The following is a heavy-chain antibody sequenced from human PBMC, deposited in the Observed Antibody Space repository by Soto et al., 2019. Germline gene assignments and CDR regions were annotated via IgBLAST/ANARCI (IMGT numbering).Heavy chain of an antibody. CDR1: GFTFSSYG. Sequence: QVQLVESGGGVVQPGRSLRLSCAASGFTFSSYGMHWVRQAPGKGLEWVAVIWYDGSNKYYADSVKGRFTISRDNSKNTLYLQMNSLRAEDTAVYYCARDRLGVVPAAIRYYYGMDVWGQGTTVTVSS. J-gene: IGHJ6*02. CDR3: ARDRLGVVPAAIRYYYGMDV. CDR2: IWYDGSNK. D-gene: IGHD2-2*01. V-gene: IGHV3-33*01.